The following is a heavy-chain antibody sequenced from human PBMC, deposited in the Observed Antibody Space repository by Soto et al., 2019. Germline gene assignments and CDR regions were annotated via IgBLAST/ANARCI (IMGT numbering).Heavy chain of an antibody. CDR3: ARAGSYRFDY. D-gene: IGHD3-10*01. CDR1: GFSFSSYW. V-gene: IGHV3-74*01. Sequence: GGSLRLSCVGSGFSFSSYWVHWVRQPPGKGLEWVSRINAGGTSISYADSVKGRFTISRDNAKNTLYLQMDGLGVDDTAVYYCARAGSYRFDYWGLGTLVTVSS. J-gene: IGHJ4*02. CDR2: INAGGTSI.